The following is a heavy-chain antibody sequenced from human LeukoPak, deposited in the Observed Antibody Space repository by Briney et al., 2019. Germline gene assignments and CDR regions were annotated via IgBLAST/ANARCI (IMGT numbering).Heavy chain of an antibody. CDR3: ARVDCSGGSCYFDY. Sequence: PGGSLRLTCAASGFTFSRYWMRWVRQTPGKGLVWVSRINSDGSSTRYADSVKGRFTISRDNAKNTLDLQMSSLRAEDTAVYYCARVDCSGGSCYFDYWGQGTLVTVSS. J-gene: IGHJ4*02. CDR1: GFTFSRYW. CDR2: INSDGSST. V-gene: IGHV3-74*01. D-gene: IGHD2-15*01.